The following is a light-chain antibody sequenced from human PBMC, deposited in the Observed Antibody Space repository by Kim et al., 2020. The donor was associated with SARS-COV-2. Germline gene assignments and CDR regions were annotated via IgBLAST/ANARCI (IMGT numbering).Light chain of an antibody. J-gene: IGLJ1*01. CDR1: SSDVGGYND. Sequence: GQSVTISCTRTSSDVGGYNDVSWDQQHTGKAPKLMIYDVSKRPSGVPDRFSGSKSGNTASLTISGLQAEDEADYYCCSYAGSYTYVFGTGTKVTVL. CDR2: DVS. CDR3: CSYAGSYTYV. V-gene: IGLV2-11*01.